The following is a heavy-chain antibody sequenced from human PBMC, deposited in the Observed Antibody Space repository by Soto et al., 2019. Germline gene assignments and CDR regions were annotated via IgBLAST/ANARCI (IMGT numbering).Heavy chain of an antibody. CDR1: GYTFTNYG. D-gene: IGHD3-16*01. J-gene: IGHJ4*02. CDR2: IGAYNGNT. CDR3: VRAGDSYGYRGSYYFDY. Sequence: QVQLVQSAAEVKKPRASVKVSCKASGYTFTNYGISWVRQAPGQGLEWVGWIGAYNGNTDYAQKFQGRVTMTADTSTSTAYMELRSLRSDDTALYFCVRAGDSYGYRGSYYFDYWGQGTLVTVSS. V-gene: IGHV1-18*01.